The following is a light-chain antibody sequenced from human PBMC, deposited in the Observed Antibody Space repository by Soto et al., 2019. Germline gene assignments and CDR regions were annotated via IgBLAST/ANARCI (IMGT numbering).Light chain of an antibody. J-gene: IGKJ4*01. CDR2: DAS. CDR1: QDIANY. CDR3: QQYDSFPLT. Sequence: DIKMTQSPSSLSASVGDRVTIACQASQDIANYLNWYQQKPGKAPKVLIYDASTLESGVPSRFSGSVSGTDFTLTISSLQPEDVATYYCQQYDSFPLTFGGGTGVGIK. V-gene: IGKV1-33*01.